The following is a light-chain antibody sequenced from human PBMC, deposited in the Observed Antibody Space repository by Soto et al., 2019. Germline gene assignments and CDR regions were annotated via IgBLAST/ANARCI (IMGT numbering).Light chain of an antibody. J-gene: IGKJ5*01. CDR1: RGVSANY. CDR2: GAS. Sequence: ENLLTQSPGTLSLSPGEGATLSCRASRGVSANYLAWYQQKPGQAPTLLIYGASIRAAGIPDRFSGSGSGTDFTLTISRLEPEDFAVYYCQQYGSSPPLTFGQGTRLEIK. V-gene: IGKV3-20*01. CDR3: QQYGSSPPLT.